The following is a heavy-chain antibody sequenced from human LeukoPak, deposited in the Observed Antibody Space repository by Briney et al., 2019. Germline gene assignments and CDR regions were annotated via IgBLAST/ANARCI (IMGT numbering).Heavy chain of an antibody. CDR1: GFTFDDYG. CDR2: INWNGGST. V-gene: IGHV3-20*04. Sequence: GGSLRLSCAASGFTFDDYGMSWVRQAPGKGLEWVSGINWNGGSTGYADSVKGRFTISRDNTKNSLYLQMNSLRAEDTAVYYCARGLYYYDSSGYVSNAFDIWGQGTMVTVSS. D-gene: IGHD3-22*01. J-gene: IGHJ3*02. CDR3: ARGLYYYDSSGYVSNAFDI.